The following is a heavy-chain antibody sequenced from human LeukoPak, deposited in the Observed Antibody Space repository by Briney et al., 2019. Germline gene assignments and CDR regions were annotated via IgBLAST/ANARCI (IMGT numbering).Heavy chain of an antibody. CDR2: ISASGST. CDR1: NGSISIYY. V-gene: IGHV4-4*07. CDR3: AREITVTRPFDY. D-gene: IGHD4-17*01. Sequence: SETLSLTCTVSNGSISIYYWSWVRQPAGKGLEWIGRISASGSTNYNPSLKSRVTMSLDTSKNQFSLKLRSVTAADTAVYYCAREITVTRPFDYWGPGTLVTVSS. J-gene: IGHJ4*02.